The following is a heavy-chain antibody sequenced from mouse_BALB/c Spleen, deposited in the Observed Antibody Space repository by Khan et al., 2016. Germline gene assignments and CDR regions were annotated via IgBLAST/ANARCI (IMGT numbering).Heavy chain of an antibody. CDR1: GYTFTSYA. Sequence: QVQLQQSGAELVKPGASVKFSCKASGYTFTSYAIHWVRQRPEQGLEWIGWIFPGAGSTKYNEKFKGKATLTIDKSSSTAYMQLSRLTSEDSAVDFCAREFDYWGQGTTLTVSS. CDR2: IFPGAGST. J-gene: IGHJ2*01. CDR3: AREFDY. V-gene: IGHV1-85*01.